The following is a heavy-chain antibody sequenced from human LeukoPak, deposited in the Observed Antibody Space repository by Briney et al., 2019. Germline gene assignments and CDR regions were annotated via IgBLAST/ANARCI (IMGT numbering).Heavy chain of an antibody. D-gene: IGHD1-14*01. V-gene: IGHV4-4*02. J-gene: IGHJ3*02. Sequence: SETLSLTCAVSGGSISSSNWWSWVRPPPGKGLEWIGEIYHSGSTNYNPSLKSRVTISVDKSKNQFSLKLSSVTAADTAVYYCARVEGPTDNACDIWGQGTMVTVSS. CDR2: IYHSGST. CDR3: ARVEGPTDNACDI. CDR1: GGSISSSNW.